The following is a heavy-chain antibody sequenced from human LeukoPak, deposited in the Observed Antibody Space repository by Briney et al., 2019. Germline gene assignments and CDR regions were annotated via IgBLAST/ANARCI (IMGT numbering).Heavy chain of an antibody. Sequence: PGGSLRLSCAASGFTFSSYAMSWVRQAPGKGLEWVGRIKSKTDGGTTDYAAPVKGRFTISRDDSKNTLYLQMNSLKTEDTAVYYCTTDSGIAAENWFDPWGQGTLVTVSP. D-gene: IGHD6-13*01. CDR1: GFTFSSYA. J-gene: IGHJ5*02. CDR2: IKSKTDGGTT. CDR3: TTDSGIAAENWFDP. V-gene: IGHV3-15*01.